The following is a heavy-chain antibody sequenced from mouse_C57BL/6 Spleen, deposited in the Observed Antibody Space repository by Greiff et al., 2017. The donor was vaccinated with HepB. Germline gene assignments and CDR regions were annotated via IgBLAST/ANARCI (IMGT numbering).Heavy chain of an antibody. D-gene: IGHD1-1*01. CDR3: AKNSADGSSYGYFDV. Sequence: QVQLQQSGPGLVQPSQSLSITCTVSGFSLTSYGVHWVRQSPGKGLEWLGVIWRGGSTDYNAAFMSRLSITKDNSKSQVFFKMNSLQADDTAIYYCAKNSADGSSYGYFDVWGTGTTVTVSS. J-gene: IGHJ1*03. CDR2: IWRGGST. CDR1: GFSLTSYG. V-gene: IGHV2-5*01.